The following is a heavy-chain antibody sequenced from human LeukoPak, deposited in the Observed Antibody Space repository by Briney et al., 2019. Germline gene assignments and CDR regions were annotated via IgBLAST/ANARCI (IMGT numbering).Heavy chain of an antibody. D-gene: IGHD1-14*01. CDR2: IRYDGSNK. J-gene: IGHJ4*02. Sequence: GGSLRLSCAASGFTFSSYGMHWVRQAPGKGLEWVAFIRYDGSNKYYADSVKGRFTISRDNAKNLLYLQMSSLRAEDTAVYYCARARIDYWGQGTLVTVSS. CDR3: ARARIDY. CDR1: GFTFSSYG. V-gene: IGHV3-30*02.